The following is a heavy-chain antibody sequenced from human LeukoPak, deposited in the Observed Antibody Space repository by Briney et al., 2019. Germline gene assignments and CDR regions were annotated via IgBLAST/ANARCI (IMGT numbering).Heavy chain of an antibody. CDR2: ISSSSSYI. CDR1: GFTFSSYS. Sequence: GGSLRLSCAASGFTFSSYSMNWVRQAPGKGLEWVSSISSSSSYIYYADSVKGRFTISRDNSKNTLYLQMNSLRAEDTALYYCAKEHRGGWYQLCSFDSWGQGTLVTV. J-gene: IGHJ4*02. D-gene: IGHD6-19*01. CDR3: AKEHRGGWYQLCSFDS. V-gene: IGHV3-21*04.